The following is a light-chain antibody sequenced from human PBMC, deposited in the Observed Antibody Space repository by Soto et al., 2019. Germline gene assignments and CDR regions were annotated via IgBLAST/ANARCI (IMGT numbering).Light chain of an antibody. CDR3: HQRSSWPQT. J-gene: IGKJ2*01. V-gene: IGKV3-11*01. Sequence: EIVLTQSPATLSLSPGEGATLSCRASQSVSTYLAWYRQKPGQAPRLLIYGASNRATGIPARFSGSGSGTDFTLTISSLEPEDFAVYYCHQRSSWPQTFGQGTKLEIK. CDR2: GAS. CDR1: QSVSTY.